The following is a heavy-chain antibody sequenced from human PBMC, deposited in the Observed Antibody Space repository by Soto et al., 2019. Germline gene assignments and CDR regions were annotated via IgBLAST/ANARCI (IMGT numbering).Heavy chain of an antibody. CDR3: AKDVVIGVVPQRFGYLDY. V-gene: IGHV3-23*01. CDR1: GFTFSSYA. D-gene: IGHD3-3*01. J-gene: IGHJ4*02. Sequence: GGSLRLSCAASGFTFSSYAMSWVRQAPGKGLEWVSAISGSGSSTYYADSVKGRFTIARDNSKNTLYVQMNSLRAEDTAVYYCAKDVVIGVVPQRFGYLDYWGQGTLVTVSS. CDR2: ISGSGSST.